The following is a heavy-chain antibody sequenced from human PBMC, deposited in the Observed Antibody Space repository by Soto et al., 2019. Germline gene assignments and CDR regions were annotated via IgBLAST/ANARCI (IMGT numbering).Heavy chain of an antibody. V-gene: IGHV3-21*01. CDR2: ISSSSSYI. Sequence: VGSLRLSCAASGGTCSSYSMSWVRQAPGKGLEWVSSISSSSSYIYYADSVKGRFTISRDNAKNSLYLQMNSLRAEDTAVYYCARDQPGYSYGYGLGYWGQGTLVTVSS. D-gene: IGHD5-18*01. CDR1: GGTCSSYS. CDR3: ARDQPGYSYGYGLGY. J-gene: IGHJ4*02.